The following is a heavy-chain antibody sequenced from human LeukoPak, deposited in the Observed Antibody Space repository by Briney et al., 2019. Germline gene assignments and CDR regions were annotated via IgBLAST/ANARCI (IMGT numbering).Heavy chain of an antibody. J-gene: IGHJ4*02. CDR3: ASFPVYSSPYYFDY. V-gene: IGHV4-39*01. CDR2: IYYSGST. Sequence: SETLSLTCTVSGGSISSSSYYWGWVRQPPGKGLEWIVSIYYSGSTYYNPSLKSRVTISVDTSKNQYSLKLSSVTAADTAVYYCASFPVYSSPYYFDYWGQGTLVTVSS. D-gene: IGHD6-13*01. CDR1: GGSISSSSYY.